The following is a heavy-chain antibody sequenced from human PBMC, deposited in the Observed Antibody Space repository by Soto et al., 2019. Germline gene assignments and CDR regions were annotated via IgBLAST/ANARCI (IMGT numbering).Heavy chain of an antibody. CDR3: ARDTYSMGSYFDY. Sequence: SETLSLTCAVYGGSFSGYYWSWIRQPPGKGLEWIGEINHSGSTNYNPSLKSRVTISVDTSKNQFSLKLSSVTAADTAVYYCARDTYSMGSYFDYWGQGTLVTVS. D-gene: IGHD3-10*01. CDR1: GGSFSGYY. V-gene: IGHV4-34*01. CDR2: INHSGST. J-gene: IGHJ4*02.